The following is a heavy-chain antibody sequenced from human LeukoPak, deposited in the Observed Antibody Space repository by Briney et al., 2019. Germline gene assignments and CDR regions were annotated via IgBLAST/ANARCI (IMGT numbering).Heavy chain of an antibody. CDR3: ARALRVAAAGNIYFDY. CDR1: GYSFTSYW. Sequence: GESLKISCKGSGYSFTSYWIGWVRQMPRKGLEWMGIIYPGDSDTRYSPSFQGQVTISADKSISTAYLQWSSLKASDTAMYYCARALRVAAAGNIYFDYWGQGTLVTVSS. CDR2: IYPGDSDT. J-gene: IGHJ4*02. D-gene: IGHD6-13*01. V-gene: IGHV5-51*01.